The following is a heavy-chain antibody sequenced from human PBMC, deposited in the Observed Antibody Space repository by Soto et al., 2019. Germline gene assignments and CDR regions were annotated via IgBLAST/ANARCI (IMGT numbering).Heavy chain of an antibody. J-gene: IGHJ6*02. CDR3: ARRGGSSSGYYYYAMDV. CDR1: SDSMNSGGYY. D-gene: IGHD6-6*01. Sequence: SETLSLTCSVSSDSMNSGGYYWSWIRQHPGKGLEWIGYIYSNGDTYYNPSLKSRVTISVDTSKNQFSLNLTSVTAADTAVYYCARRGGSSSGYYYYAMDVWGQGTTVTVS. V-gene: IGHV4-31*03. CDR2: IYSNGDT.